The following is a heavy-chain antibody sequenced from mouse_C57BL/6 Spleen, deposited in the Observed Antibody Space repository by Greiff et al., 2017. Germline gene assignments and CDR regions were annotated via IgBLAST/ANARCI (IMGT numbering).Heavy chain of an antibody. V-gene: IGHV2-3*01. D-gene: IGHD1-1*02. Sequence: QVQLQQSGPGLVAPSQSLSITCTVSGFSLTSYGVSWVRQPPGKGLEWLGVIWGDGGTNYHSALIPRLSISKDNSTSQVFIKLNSQHTDDTATDSGANEGEVGLWYFDVWGTGTTVTVSS. CDR2: IWGDGGT. CDR3: ANEGEVGLWYFDV. CDR1: GFSLTSYG. J-gene: IGHJ1*03.